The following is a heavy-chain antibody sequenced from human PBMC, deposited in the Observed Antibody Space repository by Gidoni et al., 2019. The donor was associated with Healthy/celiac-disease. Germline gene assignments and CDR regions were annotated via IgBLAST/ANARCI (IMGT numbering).Heavy chain of an antibody. CDR1: GYTVTGYY. D-gene: IGHD4-17*01. V-gene: IGHV1-2*07. CDR3: AREGYGDSTGYYYYGMDV. CDR2: INPISGGP. J-gene: IGHJ6*02. Sequence: QVQLVQSGAEVKKPGASVKVSCKAAGYTVTGYYMHWVRPVPGQGLEWMGWINPISGGPNYAHQFQGRVTMTRDTAISTAYMELRRLRSDDTAVYYCAREGYGDSTGYYYYGMDVWGQGTTVTVSS.